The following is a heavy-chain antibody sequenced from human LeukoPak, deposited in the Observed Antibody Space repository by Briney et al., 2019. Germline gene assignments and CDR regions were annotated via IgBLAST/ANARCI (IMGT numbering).Heavy chain of an antibody. CDR3: ARLGSYHDF. J-gene: IGHJ4*02. V-gene: IGHV4-4*09. CDR2: IHSSGGS. CDR1: GASLSNYN. Sequence: SESLCLTCTVSGASLSNYNSSWIRETPQKGLERMGHIHSSGGSSYYPSLKSRLPLSIDTSRNQLSLKLPSLTAADTAVYFCARLGSYHDFWGQGALVTVSS. D-gene: IGHD1-26*01.